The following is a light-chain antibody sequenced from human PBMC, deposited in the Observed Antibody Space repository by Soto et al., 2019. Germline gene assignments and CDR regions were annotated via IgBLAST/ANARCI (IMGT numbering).Light chain of an antibody. J-gene: IGLJ3*02. CDR1: SSNIGAGYD. CDR2: GNS. CDR3: QSYDSSLSVWV. V-gene: IGLV1-40*01. Sequence: QLVLTQPPSVSGAPGQRVTISCTGSSSNIGAGYDVHWYQQLPGTAPKLLIYGNSNRPSGVPDRFSGSKSGTSASLAITGLQAEDEADYYCQSYDSSLSVWVFGGGIQLTVL.